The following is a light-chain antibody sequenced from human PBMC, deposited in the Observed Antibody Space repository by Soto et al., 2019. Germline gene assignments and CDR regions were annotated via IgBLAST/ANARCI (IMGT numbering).Light chain of an antibody. CDR2: GAS. CDR3: QHYNNWPYS. CDR1: QSVSNR. Sequence: EILMTQSPATLSVSPGERATLSCRASQSVSNRLAWYQQKLGQAPRLLIYGASTRATGIPARFSGSGSGTEFTLTISSLKSEDSAISYCQHYNNWPYSFGQGPELEMK. V-gene: IGKV3-15*01. J-gene: IGKJ2*03.